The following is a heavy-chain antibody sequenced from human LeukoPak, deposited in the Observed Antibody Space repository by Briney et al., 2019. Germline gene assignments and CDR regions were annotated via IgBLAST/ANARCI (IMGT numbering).Heavy chain of an antibody. D-gene: IGHD1-26*01. Sequence: PGGSLRLSCAASGFTFSSYAMNWVRQAPGKGLEWVSAITGSGGRPYYADSVKGRFTISRDNSKNTLYLQMNSLRAEDTAIYYCAKEYTGTFSPFPSYFDNWGQGTLVTVSS. CDR3: AKEYTGTFSPFPSYFDN. CDR1: GFTFSSYA. CDR2: ITGSGGRP. J-gene: IGHJ4*02. V-gene: IGHV3-23*01.